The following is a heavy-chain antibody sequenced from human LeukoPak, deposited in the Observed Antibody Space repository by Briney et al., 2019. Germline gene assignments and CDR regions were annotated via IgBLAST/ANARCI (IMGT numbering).Heavy chain of an antibody. J-gene: IGHJ5*02. D-gene: IGHD2-15*01. CDR1: GFTFSSYA. Sequence: GGSLRLSCAAPGFTFSSYAMCSVRQAPRKGLEWVSAISGSVGSTYYADSVKGRFTISRDNSKNTLYLQMNSLRAEDTAVYYCAKDGYCSGGSCYEATNWFDPWGQGTLVTVSS. CDR2: ISGSVGST. CDR3: AKDGYCSGGSCYEATNWFDP. V-gene: IGHV3-23*01.